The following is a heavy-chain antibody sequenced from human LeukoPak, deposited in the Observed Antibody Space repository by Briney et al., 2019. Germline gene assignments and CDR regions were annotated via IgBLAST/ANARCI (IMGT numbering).Heavy chain of an antibody. J-gene: IGHJ4*02. D-gene: IGHD1-26*01. CDR2: ISGSGGST. V-gene: IGHV3-23*01. Sequence: GGSLRLSCAASGFTFSSYAMSWVRQAPGKGLEWVSAISGSGGSTYYADSVKGRFTISRDNSKNTLYLQMNSLRAEDTAVYYCAKVRSWNIVGATAYFDYWGQGTLVTVSS. CDR3: AKVRSWNIVGATAYFDY. CDR1: GFTFSSYA.